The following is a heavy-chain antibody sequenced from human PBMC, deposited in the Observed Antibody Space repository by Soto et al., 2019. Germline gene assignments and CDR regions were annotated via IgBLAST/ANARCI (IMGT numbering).Heavy chain of an antibody. CDR1: GYSFTSYW. CDR2: IYPGDSDT. D-gene: IGHD3-3*01. J-gene: IGHJ4*02. V-gene: IGHV5-51*01. Sequence: PGESLKISCKGSGYSFTSYWIGWVRQMPGKGLEWMGIIYPGDSDTRYSPSFQGQVTISADKSISTAYLQWSSLKASDTAMYYCARPANYDFWSGYHYYFDYWGQGTLVTV. CDR3: ARPANYDFWSGYHYYFDY.